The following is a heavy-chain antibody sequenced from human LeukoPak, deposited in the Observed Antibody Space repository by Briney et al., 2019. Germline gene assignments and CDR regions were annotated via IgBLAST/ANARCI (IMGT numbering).Heavy chain of an antibody. CDR1: GYPFEDYT. V-gene: IGHV3-43*01. CDR3: AKDIYRVQFGPEAFYI. CDR2: LAWGGGST. J-gene: IGHJ3*02. Sequence: SGGSLRLSCAASGYPFEDYTMHWVRRAPGKGVEWVSLLAWGGGSTYYAYSVNRRYTISRDNSKNSLYLQMNGLRTKDTALDYCAKDIYRVQFGPEAFYIWGQGTMGTVSS. D-gene: IGHD3/OR15-3a*01.